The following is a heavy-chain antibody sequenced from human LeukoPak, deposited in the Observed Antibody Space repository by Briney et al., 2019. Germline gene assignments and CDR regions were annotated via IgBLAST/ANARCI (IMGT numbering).Heavy chain of an antibody. CDR2: IYPGDSDT. CDR1: GYTFTSYW. CDR3: ARVVVPAGATHNWFDP. Sequence: PGESLKISCKGSGYTFTSYWIGWVRQMPGKGLEWMGIIYPGDSDTRYSPSFQGQVTISADKSISTAYLQWSSLKASDTAMYYCARVVVPAGATHNWFDPWGQGTQVTVSS. D-gene: IGHD2-2*01. J-gene: IGHJ5*02. V-gene: IGHV5-51*01.